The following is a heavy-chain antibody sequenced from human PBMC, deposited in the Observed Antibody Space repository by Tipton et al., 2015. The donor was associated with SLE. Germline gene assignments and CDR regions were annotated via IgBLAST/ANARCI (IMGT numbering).Heavy chain of an antibody. CDR3: AGPRRWEPPDP. J-gene: IGHJ5*02. CDR2: IYYSGST. Sequence: TLSLTCTVSGGSISSSSYYWGWIRQPPGKGLEWIGSIYYSGSTYYNPSLKSRVTISVDTSKNQFSLKLSSVTAADTAVYYCAGPRRWEPPDPWGQGTLVTVSS. D-gene: IGHD1-26*01. V-gene: IGHV4-39*07. CDR1: GGSISSSSYY.